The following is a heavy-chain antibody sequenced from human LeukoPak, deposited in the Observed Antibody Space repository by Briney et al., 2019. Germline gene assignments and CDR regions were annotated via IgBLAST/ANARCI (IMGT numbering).Heavy chain of an antibody. CDR1: GGSISSSSYY. CDR2: IYYSGST. CDR3: ARPDFYCSGGSCYSRYNWFDP. Sequence: PSETLSLTCTVSGGSISSSSYYWGWIRQPPGKGLEWIGSIYYSGSTYYNPSLKSRVTISVDTSKNQFSLKLSSVTAADTAVYYCARPDFYCSGGSCYSRYNWFDPWGQGTLVTVSS. J-gene: IGHJ5*02. V-gene: IGHV4-39*01. D-gene: IGHD2-15*01.